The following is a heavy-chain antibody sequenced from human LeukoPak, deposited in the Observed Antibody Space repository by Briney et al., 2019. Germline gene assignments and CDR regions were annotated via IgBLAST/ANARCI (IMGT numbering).Heavy chain of an antibody. V-gene: IGHV4-39*07. CDR1: GGSISSSSYY. CDR3: ARVSGADRGETLFDY. J-gene: IGHJ4*02. Sequence: SETLSLTCTVSGGSISSSSYYWGWIRQPPGKGLEWIGSIYYSGSTYYNPSLKSRVTISVDTSKNQFSLKLSSVTAADTAVYYCARVSGADRGETLFDYWGQGTLVTVSS. CDR2: IYYSGST. D-gene: IGHD3-10*01.